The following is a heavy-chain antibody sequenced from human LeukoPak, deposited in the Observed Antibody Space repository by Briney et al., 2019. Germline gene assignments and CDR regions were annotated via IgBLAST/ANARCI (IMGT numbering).Heavy chain of an antibody. J-gene: IGHJ4*02. Sequence: PSETLSLTCAAYGGSFSDYYWSWIRQPPGKGLEGIGEVNHRGSINYNPSLKSRVTISVDTSKNQFSLRLSSVTAADTAVYYCARGGFSYYHGSSSFDYWGQGTLVTVSS. D-gene: IGHD3-10*01. V-gene: IGHV4-34*01. CDR2: VNHRGSI. CDR1: GGSFSDYY. CDR3: ARGGFSYYHGSSSFDY.